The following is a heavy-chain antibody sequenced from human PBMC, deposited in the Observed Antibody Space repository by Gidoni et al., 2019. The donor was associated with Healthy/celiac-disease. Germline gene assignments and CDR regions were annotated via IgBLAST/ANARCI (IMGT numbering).Heavy chain of an antibody. Sequence: QLQLQESGPGLVKPSETLSLTCTVSGGSISSSSYYWGWIRPPPGKGLEWIGGIYYSGGTYYNPSLKSRVTISVDTSKNQFSLKLSSVTAADTAVYYCARSPLVGATKGMGFDYWGQGTLVTVSS. J-gene: IGHJ4*02. CDR1: GGSISSSSYY. CDR3: ARSPLVGATKGMGFDY. D-gene: IGHD1-26*01. V-gene: IGHV4-39*01. CDR2: IYYSGGT.